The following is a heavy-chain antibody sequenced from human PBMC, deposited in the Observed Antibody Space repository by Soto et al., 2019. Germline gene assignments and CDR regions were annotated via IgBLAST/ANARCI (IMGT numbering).Heavy chain of an antibody. CDR2: ISYDGSNK. CDR3: AKAQQWLALIDY. J-gene: IGHJ4*02. Sequence: PVASLRLSCAASGFTFSSYGMHWVRQAPGKGLEWVAVISYDGSNKYYADSVKGRFTISRDNSKNTLYLQMNSLRAEDTAVYYCAKAQQWLALIDYWGQGT. CDR1: GFTFSSYG. V-gene: IGHV3-30*18. D-gene: IGHD6-19*01.